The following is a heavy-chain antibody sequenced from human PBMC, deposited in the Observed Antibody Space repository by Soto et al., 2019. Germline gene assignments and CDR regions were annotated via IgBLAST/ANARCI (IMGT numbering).Heavy chain of an antibody. D-gene: IGHD3-10*01. Sequence: SETLSLTCTVSGGSISSGAYYWIWIRQPPGKGLEWIGYIYYSGSTYYNPSLKSRVTISIDTSKNQFSLNLSSVTAADTAVYYCAGASSGSYFGMDVWGQGTTVT. CDR2: IYYSGST. V-gene: IGHV4-30-4*01. CDR1: GGSISSGAYY. J-gene: IGHJ6*02. CDR3: AGASSGSYFGMDV.